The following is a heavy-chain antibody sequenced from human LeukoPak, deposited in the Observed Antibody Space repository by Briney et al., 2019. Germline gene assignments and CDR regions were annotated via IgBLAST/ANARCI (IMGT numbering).Heavy chain of an antibody. CDR2: ISANTGKT. J-gene: IGHJ4*02. V-gene: IGHV1-18*01. D-gene: IGHD6-13*01. Sequence: GASVKVSCKASGFTFGTYGFCWVRQAPGHGLQWMGWISANTGKTDYAQKFQGRVTMTTDTSTRTAYMELRTLRPDDTAVYYCAKVAGDRMDYWGQGTLLTVSS. CDR1: GFTFGTYG. CDR3: AKVAGDRMDY.